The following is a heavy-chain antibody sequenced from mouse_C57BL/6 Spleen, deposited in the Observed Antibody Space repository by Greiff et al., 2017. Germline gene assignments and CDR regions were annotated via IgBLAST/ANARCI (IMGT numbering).Heavy chain of an antibody. CDR3: ARCPYDYDCAMEY. J-gene: IGHJ4*01. Sequence: VQLQQSGPVLVKPGASVKMSCKASGYTFTDYYMNWVKQSHGKSLEWIGVINPYNGGTSYNQKFKGKATLTVDKSSSTAYMELNSLTSEDSAVYYCARCPYDYDCAMEYWGQVTSVTVAS. CDR2: INPYNGGT. D-gene: IGHD2-4*01. V-gene: IGHV1-19*01. CDR1: GYTFTDYY.